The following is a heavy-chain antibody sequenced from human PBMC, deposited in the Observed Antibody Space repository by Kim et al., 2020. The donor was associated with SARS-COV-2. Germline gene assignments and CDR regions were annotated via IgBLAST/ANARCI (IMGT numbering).Heavy chain of an antibody. V-gene: IGHV3-30*18. CDR2: ISYDGSNK. CDR1: GFTFSSYG. D-gene: IGHD3-22*01. J-gene: IGHJ6*02. Sequence: GGSLRLSCAASGFTFSSYGMHWVRQAPGKGLEWVAVISYDGSNKYYADSVKGRFTISRDNSKNTLYLQMNSLRAEDTAVYYCAKHGYKAWDSSGYYYPASHYYYYSGMDVWGQGTTVTVSS. CDR3: AKHGYKAWDSSGYYYPASHYYYYSGMDV.